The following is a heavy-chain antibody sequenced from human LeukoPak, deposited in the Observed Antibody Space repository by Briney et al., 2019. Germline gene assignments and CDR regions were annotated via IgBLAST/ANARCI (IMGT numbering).Heavy chain of an antibody. V-gene: IGHV1-24*01. D-gene: IGHD1-26*01. CDR2: FDPEDGET. CDR3: ATVLGGSYPPPFDY. J-gene: IGHJ4*02. CDR1: GYTLTELS. Sequence: ASVKVSCKVSGYTLTELSMHWVRQAPGKGLEWMGGFDPEDGETIYAQKFQGRVTMTEDTSTDTAYMELSSLRSEDTAVYYCATVLGGSYPPPFDYWGQGTLVTVSS.